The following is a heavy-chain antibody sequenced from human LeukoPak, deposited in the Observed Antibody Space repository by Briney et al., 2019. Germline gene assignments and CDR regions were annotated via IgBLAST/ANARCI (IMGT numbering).Heavy chain of an antibody. V-gene: IGHV4-59*01. Sequence: SETLSLTCTVSGGSISSYYWSWIRQPPGKGLEWIGYIYYSGSTNYNPSLKSRVTISVDTSKNQFSLKLSSVTAADTAMYYCARTERDGYNGNWGQGTLVTVSS. CDR2: IYYSGST. J-gene: IGHJ4*02. CDR3: ARTERDGYNGN. CDR1: GGSISSYY. D-gene: IGHD5-24*01.